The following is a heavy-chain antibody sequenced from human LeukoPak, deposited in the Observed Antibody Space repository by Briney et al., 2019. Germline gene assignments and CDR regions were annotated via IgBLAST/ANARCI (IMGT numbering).Heavy chain of an antibody. D-gene: IGHD7-27*01. CDR3: ARDLSSTSNWEFDY. CDR1: GYTFIDYF. V-gene: IGHV1-2*06. CDR2: LNPNNGDT. Sequence: GASVKVSFKTSGYTFIDYFIHWVRQAPGQGLEWMGRLNPNNGDTYYAQDFQGRVTMTRDTSISTAYMELSRLTSDDTAVYYCARDLSSTSNWEFDYWGQGTLVTVSS. J-gene: IGHJ4*02.